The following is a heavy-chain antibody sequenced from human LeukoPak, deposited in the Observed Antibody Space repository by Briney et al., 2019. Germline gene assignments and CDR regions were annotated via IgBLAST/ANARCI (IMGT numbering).Heavy chain of an antibody. Sequence: PSETLSLTCAVSGYSISSGYYWGWIRQPPGKGLEWIRSIYHSGSTYYNPSLKSRVTISVDTSKNQFSLKLSSVTAADTAVYYCARRGYCSGGSCLRPDYYYYMDVWGKGTTVTVSS. CDR2: IYHSGST. V-gene: IGHV4-38-2*01. CDR3: ARRGYCSGGSCLRPDYYYYMDV. CDR1: GYSISSGYY. D-gene: IGHD2-15*01. J-gene: IGHJ6*03.